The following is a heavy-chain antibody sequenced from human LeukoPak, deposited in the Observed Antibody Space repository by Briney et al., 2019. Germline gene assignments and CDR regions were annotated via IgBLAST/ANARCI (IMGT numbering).Heavy chain of an antibody. CDR1: GFTFSSYA. J-gene: IGHJ6*03. CDR2: ISGSGGST. CDR3: AKDMPYSSSWYAGHYYYMDV. Sequence: GGSLRLSCAASGFTFSSYAMSWVRQAPGKGLEWVSAISGSGGSTYYADSVKGRFTISRDNSKNTLYLQMNSLRAEDTAVYYCAKDMPYSSSWYAGHYYYMDVWGKGTTVTVSS. D-gene: IGHD6-13*01. V-gene: IGHV3-23*01.